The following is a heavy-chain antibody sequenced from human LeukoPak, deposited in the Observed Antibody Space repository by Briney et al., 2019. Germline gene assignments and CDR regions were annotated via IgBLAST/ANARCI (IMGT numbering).Heavy chain of an antibody. V-gene: IGHV3-21*01. CDR2: ISSSSSYI. CDR1: GFTFSSYS. D-gene: IGHD4-17*01. J-gene: IGHJ4*02. Sequence: GGSLRLSCAASGFTFSSYSMNWVRQAPGKGLEWVSSISSSSSYIYYADSVKGRFTISRDNAKNSLYLQMSSLRAEDTAVYYCARGSPTVIDYWGQGTLVTVSS. CDR3: ARGSPTVIDY.